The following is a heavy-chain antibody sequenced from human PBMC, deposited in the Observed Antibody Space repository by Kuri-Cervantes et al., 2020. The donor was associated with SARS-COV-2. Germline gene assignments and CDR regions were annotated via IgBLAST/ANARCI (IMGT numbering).Heavy chain of an antibody. CDR2: IYYSGST. V-gene: IGHV4-59*11. CDR1: GGSISSHY. CDR3: ARGWEEWLPAHNWFDP. J-gene: IGHJ5*02. Sequence: ESLKISCTVSGGSISSHYWSWIRQPPGKGLEWTGYIYYSGSTIYNPSLKSRVTISVDTSKNQFSLKLSSVTAADTAVYYCARGWEEWLPAHNWFDPWGQGTLVTVSS. D-gene: IGHD3-3*01.